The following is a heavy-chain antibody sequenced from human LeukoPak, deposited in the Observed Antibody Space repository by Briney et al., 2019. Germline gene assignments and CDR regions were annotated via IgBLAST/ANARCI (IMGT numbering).Heavy chain of an antibody. CDR2: INHSGST. V-gene: IGHV4-39*07. CDR1: GVSISSGSYY. D-gene: IGHD3-10*01. Sequence: SETLSLTCTVSGVSISSGSYYWSWIRQPPGKGLEWIGEINHSGSTNYNPSLKSRVTISVDTSKNQFSLKLSSVTAADTAVYYCARRTLLWFGELYYYYGMDVWGQGTTVTVSS. J-gene: IGHJ6*02. CDR3: ARRTLLWFGELYYYYGMDV.